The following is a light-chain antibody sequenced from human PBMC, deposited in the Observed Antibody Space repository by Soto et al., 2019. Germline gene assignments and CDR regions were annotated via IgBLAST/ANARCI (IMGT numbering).Light chain of an antibody. CDR2: AAS. J-gene: IGKJ4*01. V-gene: IGKV1-12*01. CDR1: QGISSW. CDR3: QQSYNTPLT. Sequence: IHMTQSPSSLSASVGEIVTITFRASQGISSWLAWYQQKPGKAPKLLIYAASSLQSGVPSRFSGSGSGTDFTLTISSLQPEDSATYYCQQSYNTPLTFGGGTKVDIK.